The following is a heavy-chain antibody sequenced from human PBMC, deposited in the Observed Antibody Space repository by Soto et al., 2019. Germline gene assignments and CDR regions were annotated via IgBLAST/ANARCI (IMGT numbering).Heavy chain of an antibody. CDR1: GGSISSSSYY. D-gene: IGHD2-15*01. V-gene: IGHV4-39*01. CDR2: IYYSGST. CDR3: ARHLGYCSGGSCYNWFDP. Sequence: QLQLQESGPGLVKPSETLSLTCTVSGGSISSSSYYWGWIRQPPGKGLEWIGSIYYSGSTYYNPSLKSRVTISVDTSKNQFSLKLSSVTAADTAVYYCARHLGYCSGGSCYNWFDPWGQGTRVTVSS. J-gene: IGHJ5*02.